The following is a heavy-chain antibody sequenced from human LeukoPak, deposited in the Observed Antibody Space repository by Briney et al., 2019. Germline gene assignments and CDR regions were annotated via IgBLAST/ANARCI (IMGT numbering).Heavy chain of an antibody. CDR1: GFTFSTYW. V-gene: IGHV3-7*01. CDR2: VKEDGSRQ. Sequence: GGSLRLSCAASGFTFSTYWMSWVRQTPGKGLEWVANVKEDGSRQYYVDSVKGRFTISRDNAKNSLYLQMNSLRVEDTAVYYCARDGGGYDSWGQGTLVTVSS. J-gene: IGHJ5*01. D-gene: IGHD5-24*01. CDR3: ARDGGGYDS.